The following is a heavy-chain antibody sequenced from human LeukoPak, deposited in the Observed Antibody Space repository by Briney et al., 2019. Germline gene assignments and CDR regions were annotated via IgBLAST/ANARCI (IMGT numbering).Heavy chain of an antibody. CDR2: INWNGGST. CDR3: ARASLYDNSAYYLDY. D-gene: IGHD3-22*01. J-gene: IGHJ4*02. V-gene: IGHV3-20*04. Sequence: GGSLRLSCAASGFTFDGYGMSWVRQAPGKGLEWVSGINWNGGSTGYADSVKGRFTISRDNAKNSLYLQMNSLRAEDTALYYCARASLYDNSAYYLDYWGQGTLVTVSS. CDR1: GFTFDGYG.